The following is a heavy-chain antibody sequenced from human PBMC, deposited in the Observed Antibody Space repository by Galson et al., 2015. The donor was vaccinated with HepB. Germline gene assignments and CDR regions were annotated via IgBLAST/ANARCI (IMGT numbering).Heavy chain of an antibody. V-gene: IGHV3-23*01. Sequence: LRLSCAASGFPFSSYAMSWVRQAPGKGLEWVSVISGSGGSTYYADSVKGRFTISRDNSKNTLYLQMNSLRADDTAVYYCAFGSGSYALFDYWGQGTLVTVSS. CDR3: AFGSGSYALFDY. CDR2: ISGSGGST. J-gene: IGHJ4*02. D-gene: IGHD3-10*01. CDR1: GFPFSSYA.